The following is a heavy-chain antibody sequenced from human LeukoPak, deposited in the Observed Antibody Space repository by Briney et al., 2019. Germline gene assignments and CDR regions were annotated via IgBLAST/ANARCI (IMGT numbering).Heavy chain of an antibody. Sequence: PPETLSLTCAVYGGSFSGYYWSWIRQPPGKGLEWIGEINHSGSTNYNPSLKSRVTISVDTSKNQFSLKLSSVTAADTAVYYCARDRYIYGSDDRWFDPWGQGTLVTVSS. CDR1: GGSFSGYY. CDR2: INHSGST. D-gene: IGHD5-18*01. CDR3: ARDRYIYGSDDRWFDP. J-gene: IGHJ5*02. V-gene: IGHV4-34*01.